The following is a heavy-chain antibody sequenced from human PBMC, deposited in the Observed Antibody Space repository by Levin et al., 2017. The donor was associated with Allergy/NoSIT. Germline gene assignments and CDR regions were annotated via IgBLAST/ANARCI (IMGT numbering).Heavy chain of an antibody. Sequence: SETLSLTCTVSGGSVSSGSYYWSWIRQPPGKGLEWIGYIYYSGSTNYNPSLKSRVTISVDTSKNQFSLKLSSVTAADTAVYYCARDVGYCSSTSCLYNYGMDVWGQGTTVTVSS. J-gene: IGHJ6*02. CDR2: IYYSGST. CDR1: GGSVSSGSYY. V-gene: IGHV4-61*01. D-gene: IGHD2-2*01. CDR3: ARDVGYCSSTSCLYNYGMDV.